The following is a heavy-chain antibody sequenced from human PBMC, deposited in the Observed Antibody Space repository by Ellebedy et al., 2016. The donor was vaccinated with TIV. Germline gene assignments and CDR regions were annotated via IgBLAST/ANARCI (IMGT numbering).Heavy chain of an antibody. V-gene: IGHV1-2*02. J-gene: IGHJ5*02. Sequence: ASVKVSCXASGYTFTSYYMHWVRQAPGQGLEWMGWINPNSGGTNYAQKFQGRVTMTRDTSISTAYMELSRLRSDDTAVYYCAREGRYEYYYGSGSTNWFDPWGQGTLVTVSS. CDR2: INPNSGGT. CDR1: GYTFTSYY. CDR3: AREGRYEYYYGSGSTNWFDP. D-gene: IGHD3-10*01.